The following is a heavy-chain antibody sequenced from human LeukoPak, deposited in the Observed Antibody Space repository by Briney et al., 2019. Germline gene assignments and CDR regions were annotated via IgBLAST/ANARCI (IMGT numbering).Heavy chain of an antibody. CDR1: GGSISSYY. J-gene: IGHJ2*01. V-gene: IGHV4-59*08. CDR2: IYYSGST. CDR3: ARRGVATGTWYFDL. Sequence: SETLSLTCTVSGGSISSYYWSWIRQPPGKGLEWIGYIYYSGSTNYNPSLKSRVTISVDTSKKQFSLKLSSVTAADTAVYYCARRGVATGTWYFDLWGRGTLVTVSS. D-gene: IGHD6-13*01.